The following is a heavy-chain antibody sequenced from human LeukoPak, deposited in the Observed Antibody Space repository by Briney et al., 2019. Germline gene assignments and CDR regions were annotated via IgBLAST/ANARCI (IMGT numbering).Heavy chain of an antibody. D-gene: IGHD2-2*01. CDR1: GYTFTGYY. CDR3: ARVVRVRAVVVPAAIGY. CDR2: INPNSGGT. V-gene: IGHV1-2*02. J-gene: IGHJ4*02. Sequence: GASVKVSCKASGYTFTGYYMHWVRQAPGQGLEWMGWINPNSGGTNYAQKFQGRVTMTRDTSISTAYMELSRLRSDDTAVYYCARVVRVRAVVVPAAIGYWGQGTLVTVSS.